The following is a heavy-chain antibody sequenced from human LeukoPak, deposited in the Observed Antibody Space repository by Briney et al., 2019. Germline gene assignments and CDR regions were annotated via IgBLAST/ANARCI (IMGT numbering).Heavy chain of an antibody. V-gene: IGHV3-53*01. Sequence: GGSLRLSCAASGFTVSSNYMSWVRQAPGKGLEWVSVIYSGGSTYYADSMKGRFTISRDNAKNSLYLQMNSLRAEDTAVYYCAGAVAGNYYYGMDVWGQGTTVTVSS. J-gene: IGHJ6*02. CDR1: GFTVSSNY. CDR2: IYSGGST. CDR3: AGAVAGNYYYGMDV. D-gene: IGHD6-19*01.